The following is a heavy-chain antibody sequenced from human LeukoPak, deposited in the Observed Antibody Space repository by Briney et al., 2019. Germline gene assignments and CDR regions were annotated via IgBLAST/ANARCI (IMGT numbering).Heavy chain of an antibody. CDR1: GGSISSYY. CDR2: IYTSGST. J-gene: IGHJ3*02. D-gene: IGHD3-22*01. V-gene: IGHV4-4*07. CDR3: ARANYYDSSGYSRGAFDI. Sequence: PSETLSLTCTVPGGSISSYYWSWIRQPAGKGLEWIGRIYTSGSTNYNPSLKSRVTMSVDTSKNQFSLKLSSVTAADTAVYYCARANYYDSSGYSRGAFDIWGQGTMVTVSS.